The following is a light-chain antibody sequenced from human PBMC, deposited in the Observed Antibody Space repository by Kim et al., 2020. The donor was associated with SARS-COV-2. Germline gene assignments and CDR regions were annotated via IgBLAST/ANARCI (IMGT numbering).Light chain of an antibody. J-gene: IGLJ3*02. CDR2: SND. CDR1: RSNIGSKT. CDR3: ASWDGSLNGWV. V-gene: IGLV1-44*01. Sequence: QSVVTQPPSASGTPGQRVTISCSGSRSNIGSKTVNWFQQVPGRAPRLLIHSNDQQPSGVPDRFSGSKSGTSASLAISGLQSGDEADYYCASWDGSLNGWVFGGGTQLTVL.